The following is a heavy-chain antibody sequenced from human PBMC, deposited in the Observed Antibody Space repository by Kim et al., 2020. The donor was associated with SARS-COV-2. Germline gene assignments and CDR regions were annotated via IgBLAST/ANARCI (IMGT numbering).Heavy chain of an antibody. CDR1: GGTFSSYA. CDR3: ARGVVVTATREYYFDY. CDR2: IIPIFGTA. D-gene: IGHD2-21*02. V-gene: IGHV1-69*13. J-gene: IGHJ4*02. Sequence: SVKVSCKASGGTFSSYAISWVRQAPGQGLEWMGGIIPIFGTANYAQMFQGRVTITADESTSTAYMELSSLRSEDTAVYYCARGVVVTATREYYFDYWGQGTLVTVSS.